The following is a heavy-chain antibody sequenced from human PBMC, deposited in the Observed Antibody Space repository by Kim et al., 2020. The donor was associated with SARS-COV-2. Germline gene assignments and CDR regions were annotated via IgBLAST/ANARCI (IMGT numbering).Heavy chain of an antibody. CDR1: GGSISSSSYY. CDR3: ARLFRGTSIRFLGLFQFDY. J-gene: IGHJ4*02. Sequence: SETLSLTCTVSGGSISSSSYYWGRNRQPPGKGLDWIGSVYYTGSNYYNPSLKSRVAISVDASKNQFSLKLNPVTAEDTAGYYCARLFRGTSIRFLGLFQFDYWGQGTLVTVSS. CDR2: VYYTGSN. D-gene: IGHD3-3*01. V-gene: IGHV4-39*01.